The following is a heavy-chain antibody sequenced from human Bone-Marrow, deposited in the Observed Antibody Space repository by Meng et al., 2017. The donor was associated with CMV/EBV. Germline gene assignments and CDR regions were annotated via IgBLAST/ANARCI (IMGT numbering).Heavy chain of an antibody. J-gene: IGHJ4*02. CDR1: GGTFSSYA. CDR2: IIPIFGTA. V-gene: IGHV1-69*05. D-gene: IGHD3-3*01. CDR3: ARSISRVFGVVRPLDY. Sequence: SVKVSCKASGGTFSSYAISWVRQAPGQGLEWMGGIIPIFGTANYAQKFQGRVTITTDESTSTAYMELSSLRSEDTAVYYCARSISRVFGVVRPLDYWGQGTRVTGSS.